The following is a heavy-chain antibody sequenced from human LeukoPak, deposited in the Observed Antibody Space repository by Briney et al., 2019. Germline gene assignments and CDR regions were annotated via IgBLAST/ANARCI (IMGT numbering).Heavy chain of an antibody. V-gene: IGHV3-23*01. Sequence: GGSLRLSCAAPGFTFSSYAMSWVRQAPGKGLEWVSAISGSGGSTYYADSVKGRFTISRDNSKNTLYLQMNSLRAEDTAVYYCAKDQAIFGVGGGYWGQGTLVTVSS. CDR2: ISGSGGST. CDR3: AKDQAIFGVGGGY. J-gene: IGHJ4*02. D-gene: IGHD3-3*01. CDR1: GFTFSSYA.